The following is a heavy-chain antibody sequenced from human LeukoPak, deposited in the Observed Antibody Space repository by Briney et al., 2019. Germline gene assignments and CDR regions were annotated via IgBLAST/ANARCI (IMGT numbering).Heavy chain of an antibody. CDR3: ARLETVYGDYSFGYFDY. Sequence: ASVEVSCKASGYTFTSYGISWVRQAPGQGLEWMGWISAYNGNTNYAQKLQGRVTMTTDTSTTTAYMELRPLRSADTAVYYCARLETVYGDYSFGYFDYWGQGTPVSVSS. V-gene: IGHV1-18*01. CDR2: ISAYNGNT. D-gene: IGHD4-17*01. CDR1: GYTFTSYG. J-gene: IGHJ4*02.